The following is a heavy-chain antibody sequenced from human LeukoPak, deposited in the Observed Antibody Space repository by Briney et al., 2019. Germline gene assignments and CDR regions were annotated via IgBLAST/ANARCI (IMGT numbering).Heavy chain of an antibody. Sequence: ASVKVSCKASGYTFTSYDINWVRQAIGQGLEWMGWMNPNSGNTGYAQKFQGRVTMTRNTSISTAYMELSSLRSEDTAVYYCARGLGPAAAADYWGQGTLVTVSS. D-gene: IGHD6-13*01. J-gene: IGHJ4*02. CDR3: ARGLGPAAAADY. V-gene: IGHV1-8*01. CDR2: MNPNSGNT. CDR1: GYTFTSYD.